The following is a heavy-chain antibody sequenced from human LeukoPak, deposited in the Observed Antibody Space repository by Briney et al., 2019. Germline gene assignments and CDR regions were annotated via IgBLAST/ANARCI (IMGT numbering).Heavy chain of an antibody. CDR2: IYYSGST. D-gene: IGHD3-3*01. J-gene: IGHJ5*02. V-gene: IGHV4-59*01. CDR1: GGSISSYY. CDR3: ARANYDFWRRRWFDP. Sequence: PSETLSLTCTVSGGSISSYYWSWIRQPPGKGLEWIGYIYYSGSTNYNPSLKSRVTISVDTSKNQFTLKLSSVTAADTAVYYCARANYDFWRRRWFDPWGQGTLVTVSS.